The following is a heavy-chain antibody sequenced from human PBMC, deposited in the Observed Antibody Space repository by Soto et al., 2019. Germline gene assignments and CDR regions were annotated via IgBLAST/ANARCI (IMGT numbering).Heavy chain of an antibody. CDR1: GFTFSSYA. CDR2: ISGSGGST. Sequence: EVQLLESGGGLVQPGGSLRLSCAASGFTFSSYAMSWVRQAPGKGLEWVSAISGSGGSTYYADSVKGRFTISRDNSKNTLYLQMNSLRAEDTAVYYCAKGFEVVVGTAMDFDYWGQGTLVTVSS. CDR3: AKGFEVVVGTAMDFDY. D-gene: IGHD2-21*02. J-gene: IGHJ4*02. V-gene: IGHV3-23*01.